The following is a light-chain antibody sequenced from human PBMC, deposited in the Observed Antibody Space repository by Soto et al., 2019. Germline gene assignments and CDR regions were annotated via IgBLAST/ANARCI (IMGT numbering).Light chain of an antibody. J-gene: IGKJ1*01. CDR2: DAS. CDR3: QQYESYSPWT. V-gene: IGKV1-9*01. CDR1: QGINNY. Sequence: DIQLTQSPSFLSSSVGDRVTISCRASQGINNYLAWYQQKPGKAPKLLIYDASTLQSGVPSRFSGSGSGTEFTLTISNLQPDDFATYYCQQYESYSPWTFGQGTRVEIK.